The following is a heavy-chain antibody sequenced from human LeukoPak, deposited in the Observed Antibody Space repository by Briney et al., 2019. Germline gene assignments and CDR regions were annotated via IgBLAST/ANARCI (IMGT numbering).Heavy chain of an antibody. CDR1: GGSISNSIYY. V-gene: IGHV4-39*01. Sequence: SETLSLTCTVSGGSISNSIYYWAWIRQPPGEGLEWIGNMHYSGITNNNPSLKSRVTISVDTSKNQFSLNVKSVTAADTAVYYCARHCMATTGACNWFDPWGQGTLVTVSS. CDR2: MHYSGIT. CDR3: ARHCMATTGACNWFDP. J-gene: IGHJ5*02. D-gene: IGHD4-11*01.